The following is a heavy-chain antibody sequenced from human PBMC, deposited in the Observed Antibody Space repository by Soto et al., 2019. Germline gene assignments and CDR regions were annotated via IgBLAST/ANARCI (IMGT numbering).Heavy chain of an antibody. Sequence: GGSLRLSCAASGFTFSSYAMSWVRQAPGKGLEWVSAISGSGGSTYYADSVKGRFTISRDNSKNTLYLQMNSLRAEDTAVYYCAKAPEFGGVIVEVPFDYWGQGTLVTVSS. CDR1: GFTFSSYA. V-gene: IGHV3-23*01. CDR2: ISGSGGST. CDR3: AKAPEFGGVIVEVPFDY. D-gene: IGHD3-16*02. J-gene: IGHJ4*02.